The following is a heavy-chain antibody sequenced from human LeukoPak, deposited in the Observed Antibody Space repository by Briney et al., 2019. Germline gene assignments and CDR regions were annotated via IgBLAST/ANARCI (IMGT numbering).Heavy chain of an antibody. CDR2: IYSGGST. CDR3: ARGPSGFDY. D-gene: IGHD3-10*01. J-gene: IGHJ4*02. V-gene: IGHV3-53*01. CDR1: GFTVSSYY. Sequence: SGGSLRLSCAASGFTVSSYYMSWVRQAPGKELEWVSLIYSGGSTYYADSVKGRFTISRDNSKNTLYLQMNSLRAEDTAVYYYARGPSGFDYWGQGTLVTVSS.